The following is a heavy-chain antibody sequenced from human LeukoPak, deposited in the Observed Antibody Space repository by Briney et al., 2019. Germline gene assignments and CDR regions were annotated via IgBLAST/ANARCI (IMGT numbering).Heavy chain of an antibody. D-gene: IGHD6-19*01. CDR1: GFTFSSYE. J-gene: IGHJ4*02. V-gene: IGHV3-48*03. Sequence: PGVSLRLSCTASGFTFSSYEMNWVRQAPGKGLEWVSYISSSGSTQYYADSVKGRFTISRDNAKNSLYLQMNSLRAEDTAAYYCARDMYKSGWFLGRDYFDYWGQGTLVTVSS. CDR3: ARDMYKSGWFLGRDYFDY. CDR2: ISSSGSTQ.